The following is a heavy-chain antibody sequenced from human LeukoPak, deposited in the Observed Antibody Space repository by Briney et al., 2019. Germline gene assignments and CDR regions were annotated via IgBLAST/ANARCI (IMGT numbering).Heavy chain of an antibody. CDR3: ARVRWGGLYYFDY. CDR2: VRYDSSNK. V-gene: IGHV3-30*02. Sequence: PGGSLRLSCAASGFTFSGYGMHWVRQAPGKGLEWVAFVRYDSSNKYYADSVKGRFTISRDNAKNTLYLQMNSLRAEDTAVYYCARVRWGGLYYFDYWGQGTLVTVSA. CDR1: GFTFSGYG. D-gene: IGHD3-16*01. J-gene: IGHJ4*02.